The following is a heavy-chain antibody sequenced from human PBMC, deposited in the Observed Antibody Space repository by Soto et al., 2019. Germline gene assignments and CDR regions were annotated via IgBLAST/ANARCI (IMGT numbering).Heavy chain of an antibody. Sequence: LSLTCTVSGVSITPYYWTWIRHPPGKGLEWIGYVYHTGNTYYNPSLKSRVTISLDTSKNQVSLRLRSVTAADTAVYYCAREQYNWKLWGQGTLVTVSS. CDR1: GVSITPYY. D-gene: IGHD1-20*01. CDR3: AREQYNWKL. V-gene: IGHV4-59*01. CDR2: VYHTGNT. J-gene: IGHJ4*02.